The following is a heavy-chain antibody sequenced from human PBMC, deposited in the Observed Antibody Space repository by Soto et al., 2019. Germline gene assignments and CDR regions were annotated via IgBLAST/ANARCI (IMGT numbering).Heavy chain of an antibody. CDR1: GGPISSGDYY. D-gene: IGHD1-1*01. Sequence: QVQLQESGPGLVKPSQTLSLTCTVSGGPISSGDYYWSWIRQPPGKGLEWIGYIYYSGSTYYNPSLKSRVTISVDTSKNQFSLKLSSVTAADTAVYYCARETDWNPSYYYYGMDVWGQGTTVTVSS. J-gene: IGHJ6*02. V-gene: IGHV4-30-4*01. CDR3: ARETDWNPSYYYYGMDV. CDR2: IYYSGST.